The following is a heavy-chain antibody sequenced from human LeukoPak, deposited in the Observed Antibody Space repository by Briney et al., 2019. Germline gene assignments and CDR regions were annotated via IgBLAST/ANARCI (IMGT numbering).Heavy chain of an antibody. CDR3: ARSEYGSVDY. V-gene: IGHV4-59*01. CDR2: IYYSGST. J-gene: IGHJ4*02. D-gene: IGHD3-10*01. Sequence: SETLSLTCTVSGGSISSYYWSWIRQPPGKGLEWIGYIYYSGSTNYNPSLKSRVTISVDTSKNQFSLKLSSVTAADTAVYYRARSEYGSVDYWGRGTLVTVSS. CDR1: GGSISSYY.